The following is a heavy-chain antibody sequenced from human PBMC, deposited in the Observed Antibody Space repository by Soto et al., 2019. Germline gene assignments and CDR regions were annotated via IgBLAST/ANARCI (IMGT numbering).Heavy chain of an antibody. D-gene: IGHD3-22*01. Sequence: PGGSLRLSCAASGFTFSSYAMSWVRQAPGKGLEWVSAISGSGGSTYYADSVKGRFTISRDNSKNTLYLQMNSLRAEDTAVYYCAKGPYYYDSSGYYRWHYYYGMDVWGQGTTVTVSS. CDR1: GFTFSSYA. J-gene: IGHJ6*02. CDR3: AKGPYYYDSSGYYRWHYYYGMDV. CDR2: ISGSGGST. V-gene: IGHV3-23*01.